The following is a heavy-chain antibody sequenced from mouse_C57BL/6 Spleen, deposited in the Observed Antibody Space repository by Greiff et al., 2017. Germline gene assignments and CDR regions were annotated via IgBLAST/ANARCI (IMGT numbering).Heavy chain of an antibody. Sequence: QVQLQQSGAELVKPGASVKISCKASGYAFSSYWMNWVKQRPGKGLEWIGQIYPGDGDTNYNGKFKGKATLTADKSSSTAYMQLSSLTSEDSAVYVCARLPAGDWYFDVWGTGTTVTVSS. CDR3: ARLPAGDWYFDV. CDR1: GYAFSSYW. CDR2: IYPGDGDT. D-gene: IGHD1-2*01. V-gene: IGHV1-80*01. J-gene: IGHJ1*03.